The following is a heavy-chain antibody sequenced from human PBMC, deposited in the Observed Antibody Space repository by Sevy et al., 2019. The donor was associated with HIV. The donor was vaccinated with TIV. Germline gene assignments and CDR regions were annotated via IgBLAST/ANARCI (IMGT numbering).Heavy chain of an antibody. CDR1: GLTFSSYA. D-gene: IGHD6-13*01. V-gene: IGHV3-30-3*01. Sequence: GGSLRLSCAASGLTFSSYAMHWVRQAPGKGLEWVAVISYDGSNKYYADSVKGRFTISRDNSKNTLYLQMNSLRAEDTAVYYCARDSSSSWYSDYFDYWGQGTLVTVSS. CDR3: ARDSSSSWYSDYFDY. CDR2: ISYDGSNK. J-gene: IGHJ4*02.